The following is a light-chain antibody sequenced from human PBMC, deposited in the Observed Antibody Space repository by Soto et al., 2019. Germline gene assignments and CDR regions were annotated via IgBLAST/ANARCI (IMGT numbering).Light chain of an antibody. Sequence: QLVLTQSPSASASLGASVKLTCTLSSGHSSYAIAWHQQQPEKGPRYLMKLNSDGSHSKGDGIPDRFSGSSSGAERYLTISSLQSEDEADYYCQTWGTGYSVFGGGTKVTVL. J-gene: IGLJ3*02. CDR2: LNSDGSH. CDR1: SGHSSYA. CDR3: QTWGTGYSV. V-gene: IGLV4-69*01.